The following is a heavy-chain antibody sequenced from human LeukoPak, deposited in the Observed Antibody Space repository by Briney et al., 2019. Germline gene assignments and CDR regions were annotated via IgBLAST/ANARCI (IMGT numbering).Heavy chain of an antibody. J-gene: IGHJ6*03. CDR2: IYTSGST. Sequence: SQTLSLTCTVSGGSVSSGDYYWTWIRQPAGKGLEWIGRIYTSGSTEYNPSLQSRVTISLDTSKNQFSLKLSSVTAADTAVYYCASYKGGSGRYYKIEARYYHMDVWGKGTTVTISS. V-gene: IGHV4-61*02. CDR1: GGSVSSGDYY. CDR3: ASYKGGSGRYYKIEARYYHMDV. D-gene: IGHD3-10*01.